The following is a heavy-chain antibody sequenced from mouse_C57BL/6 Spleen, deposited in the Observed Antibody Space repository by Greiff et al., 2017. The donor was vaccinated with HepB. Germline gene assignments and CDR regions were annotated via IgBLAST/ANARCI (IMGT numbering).Heavy chain of an antibody. J-gene: IGHJ2*01. CDR2: IDPEDGET. CDR3: ARHYYGNSYYFDY. D-gene: IGHD2-1*01. CDR1: GFNIKDYY. V-gene: IGHV14-2*01. Sequence: VQLKQSGAELVKPGASVKLSCTASGFNIKDYYMHWVKQRTEQGLEWIGRIDPEDGETKYAPKFQGKATITANTSSNTAYLQLSSLTSADTAVHYCARHYYGNSYYFDYWGQGTTLTVSS.